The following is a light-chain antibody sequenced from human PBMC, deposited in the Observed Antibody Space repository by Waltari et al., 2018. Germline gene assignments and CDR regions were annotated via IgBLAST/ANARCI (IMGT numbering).Light chain of an antibody. CDR2: DVS. CDR3: SSYTSARTWV. J-gene: IGLJ3*02. Sequence: QSALTQPASVSGSPGQSITISCTGTSSDVGGYKYVSWHQQHPGNAPKLIIYDVSNRPSGVSNRFSGSKSGNTASLTISGLQAEDEAEYFCSSYTSARTWVFGGGTKLTVL. CDR1: SSDVGGYKY. V-gene: IGLV2-14*03.